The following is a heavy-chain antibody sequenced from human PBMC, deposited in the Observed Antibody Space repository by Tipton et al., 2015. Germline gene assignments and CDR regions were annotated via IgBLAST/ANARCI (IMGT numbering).Heavy chain of an antibody. D-gene: IGHD1-26*01. CDR2: IYSSGST. Sequence: TLSLTCTVSGGSVSSGVYSWTWIRQQPGKGLEWIGYIYSSGSTFYNPSLKSRVTISIDTSNNQFSLRLTSVTAADTAVYYCARDSSSLYTGTYFFADWGRGTLVTVSS. V-gene: IGHV4-30-2*01. CDR1: GGSVSSGVYS. CDR3: ARDSSSLYTGTYFFAD. J-gene: IGHJ4*02.